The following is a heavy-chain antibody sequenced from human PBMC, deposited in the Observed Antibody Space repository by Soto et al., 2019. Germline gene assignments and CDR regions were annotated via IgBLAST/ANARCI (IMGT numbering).Heavy chain of an antibody. CDR2: ISAYNGNT. D-gene: IGHD1-1*01. CDR3: GIISLDGAFDI. Sequence: GASVKVSCKASGYTFASYAISWMRQAPGQGLEWMGWISAYNGNTNYAQKLQGRVTMTTDTSTSTAYMELRSLRSDDTAVYYCGIISLDGAFDIWGQGTMVTVSS. J-gene: IGHJ3*02. CDR1: GYTFASYA. V-gene: IGHV1-18*01.